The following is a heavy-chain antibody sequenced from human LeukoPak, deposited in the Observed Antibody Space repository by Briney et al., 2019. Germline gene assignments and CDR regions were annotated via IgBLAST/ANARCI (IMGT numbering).Heavy chain of an antibody. Sequence: SETLSLTCAVYGGSFSGYYWSWIRQPPGKGLEWIGEINHSGSTNYNPSLKSRVTISVDTSKNQFSLKLSSVTAADTAVYYCARGLDSSGYLSAFDIWGQGTMVTVSS. CDR1: GGSFSGYY. J-gene: IGHJ3*02. CDR3: ARGLDSSGYLSAFDI. CDR2: INHSGST. V-gene: IGHV4-34*01. D-gene: IGHD3-22*01.